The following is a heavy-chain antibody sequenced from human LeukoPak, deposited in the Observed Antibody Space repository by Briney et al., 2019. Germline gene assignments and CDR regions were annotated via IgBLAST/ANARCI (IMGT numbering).Heavy chain of an antibody. CDR3: ARDPLGYCTNGVCYGPAIAFDY. CDR1: GLTFSDYY. CDR2: ISYDGSNK. Sequence: HPGGSLRLSCAASGLTFSDYYMSWIRQAPGKGLEWVAVISYDGSNKYYADSVKGRFTISRDNSKNTLYLQMNSLRAEDTAVYYCARDPLGYCTNGVCYGPAIAFDYWGQGTLVTVSS. V-gene: IGHV3-30*03. J-gene: IGHJ4*02. D-gene: IGHD2-8*01.